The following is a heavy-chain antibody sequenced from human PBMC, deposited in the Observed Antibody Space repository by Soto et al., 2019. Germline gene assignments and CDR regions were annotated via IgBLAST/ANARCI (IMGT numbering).Heavy chain of an antibody. CDR3: ARSPDCSGGSCYVPFDY. CDR2: IYYSGST. J-gene: IGHJ4*02. D-gene: IGHD2-15*01. CDR1: GGSISSSSYY. V-gene: IGHV4-39*01. Sequence: QLQLQESGPGLVKPSETLSLTCTVSGGSISSSSYYWGWIRQPPGKGLEWIGSIYYSGSTYYNPALKSRVTISEDTSKNQFTLKLSSVTAADPAVYYCARSPDCSGGSCYVPFDYWCQGTLVTVSS.